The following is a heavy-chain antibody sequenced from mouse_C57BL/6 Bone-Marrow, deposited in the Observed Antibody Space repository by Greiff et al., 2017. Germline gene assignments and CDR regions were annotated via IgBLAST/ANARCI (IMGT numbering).Heavy chain of an antibody. CDR3: ATYPYWYFDV. D-gene: IGHD2-10*01. Sequence: VQLQQPGTELVRPGSSVKLSCKASGYTFTSYWMHWVKQRPIQGLEWIGNIDPSDSETHYNQKFKDKATLTVDKSSSPAYRQLSILTSEDSAVYYCATYPYWYFDVWGTGTTVTVSS. J-gene: IGHJ1*03. V-gene: IGHV1-52*01. CDR2: IDPSDSET. CDR1: GYTFTSYW.